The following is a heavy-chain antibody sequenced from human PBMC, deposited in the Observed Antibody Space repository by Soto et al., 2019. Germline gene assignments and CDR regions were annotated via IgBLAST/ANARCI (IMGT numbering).Heavy chain of an antibody. V-gene: IGHV1-18*01. Sequence: ASVKVSCKASGYTFTSYGISWVRQAPGQGLEWMGWISAYNGSTNYAQKLQGRVTMTTDTSTSTAYMELRSLRSDDTAVYYCARDRPYYYGSDAFDYWGQGTLVTVSS. CDR2: ISAYNGST. CDR3: ARDRPYYYGSDAFDY. D-gene: IGHD3-10*01. CDR1: GYTFTSYG. J-gene: IGHJ4*02.